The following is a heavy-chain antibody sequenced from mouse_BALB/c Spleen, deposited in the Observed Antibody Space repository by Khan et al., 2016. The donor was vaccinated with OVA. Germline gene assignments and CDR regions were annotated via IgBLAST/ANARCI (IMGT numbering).Heavy chain of an antibody. D-gene: IGHD1-1*02. CDR1: GYSITSDYA. Sequence: EVQLKESGPGLVKPSQSLSLTCTVTGYSITSDYAWNWIRQFPGNKLEWMGYISYSGSTNYNPALKSRISIPRDTPKNQFFLQLNSVTTEDTAAYYCARGGSRYNYAMDYWGQGTSVTVSS. J-gene: IGHJ4*01. CDR2: ISYSGST. V-gene: IGHV3-2*02. CDR3: ARGGSRYNYAMDY.